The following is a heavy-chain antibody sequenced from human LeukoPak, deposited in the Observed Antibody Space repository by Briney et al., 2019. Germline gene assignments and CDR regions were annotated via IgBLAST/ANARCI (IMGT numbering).Heavy chain of an antibody. Sequence: GASVKVSCQASGYTFPSYYMHWVRQPPGQGLEGMGIINPSGGSTSYAQKFQGRVTMTRDTSTSTVYMELSSLRAEDTAVYYCARWGYGGTPLDYWGQGTLVTVSS. CDR2: INPSGGST. D-gene: IGHD3-16*01. CDR1: GYTFPSYY. CDR3: ARWGYGGTPLDY. V-gene: IGHV1-46*01. J-gene: IGHJ4*02.